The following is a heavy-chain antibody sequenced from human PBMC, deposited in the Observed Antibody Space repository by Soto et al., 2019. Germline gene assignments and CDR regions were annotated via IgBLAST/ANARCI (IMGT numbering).Heavy chain of an antibody. Sequence: GGSLRLSCAASGFTFSSYAMHWVRQAPGKGLEWVAVISYDGSNKYYADSVKGRFTISRDNSKNTLYLQMNSLRAEDTAVYYCARVVVVLKDWGQGTLVTVSS. V-gene: IGHV3-30-3*01. D-gene: IGHD2-15*01. CDR2: ISYDGSNK. J-gene: IGHJ4*02. CDR3: ARVVVVLKD. CDR1: GFTFSSYA.